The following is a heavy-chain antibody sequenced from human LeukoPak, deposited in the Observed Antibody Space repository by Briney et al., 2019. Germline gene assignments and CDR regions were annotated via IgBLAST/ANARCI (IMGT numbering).Heavy chain of an antibody. CDR1: GFTFSSYV. CDR3: AKGPSGSYYGFDM. Sequence: QAGGSLRLSSAASGFTFSSYVMSWVRQAPGKGLEWVSAISGSGGSTYFPDSVKGRFTISRDNSKNTLYLQMNSLRAEDTAVYYCAKGPSGSYYGFDMWGQGTMVTVSS. D-gene: IGHD3-10*01. J-gene: IGHJ3*02. V-gene: IGHV3-23*01. CDR2: ISGSGGST.